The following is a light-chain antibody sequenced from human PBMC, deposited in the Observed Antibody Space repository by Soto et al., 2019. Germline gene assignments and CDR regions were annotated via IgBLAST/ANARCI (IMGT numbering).Light chain of an antibody. CDR3: QAWDSSTVV. CDR1: KLGDKY. CDR2: QDS. J-gene: IGLJ2*01. V-gene: IGLV3-1*01. Sequence: SYELTKPPSVYGSPGQTASITCSGDKLGDKYACWYQQKPGQSPVLVIYQDSKRPSGIPERFSGSNSGNTATLTISGTQAMDEADYYCQAWDSSTVVFGGGTKLTVL.